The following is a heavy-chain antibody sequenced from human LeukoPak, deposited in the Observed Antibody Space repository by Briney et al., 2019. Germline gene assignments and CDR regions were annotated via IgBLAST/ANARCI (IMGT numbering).Heavy chain of an antibody. CDR2: INDGGSI. CDR3: VFRSSSSLIY. J-gene: IGHJ4*02. D-gene: IGHD6-6*01. CDR1: GGSVSSYY. V-gene: IGHV4-34*01. Sequence: SETLSLTCAVYGGSVSSYYWSWVRQPPGKGLEWIGGINDGGSINHNPSLKSRVTISVDTSKNQLSLKLSSVNAADTAIYYCVFRSSSSLIYWGQGNLVTVSS.